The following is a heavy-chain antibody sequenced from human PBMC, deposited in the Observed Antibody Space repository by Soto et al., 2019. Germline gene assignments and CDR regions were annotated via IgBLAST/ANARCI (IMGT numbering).Heavy chain of an antibody. Sequence: PGESLKISCKGFEYSFTNHWIGWVGQMPGKGLEWVGIIYPGDSDTRYSPSFQGRVTISADKSINTAYLQWSNLQDSDTAIYYCARNDYSGNSVDYWGQGTLVTVSS. J-gene: IGHJ4*02. CDR1: EYSFTNHW. V-gene: IGHV5-51*01. CDR2: IYPGDSDT. D-gene: IGHD4-4*01. CDR3: ARNDYSGNSVDY.